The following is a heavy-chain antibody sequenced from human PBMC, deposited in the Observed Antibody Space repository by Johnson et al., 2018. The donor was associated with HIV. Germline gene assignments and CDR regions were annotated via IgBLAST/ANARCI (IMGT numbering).Heavy chain of an antibody. V-gene: IGHV3-23*04. CDR3: ARERPAYSSSSSHAFDI. J-gene: IGHJ3*02. CDR2: ISDSGGGT. D-gene: IGHD6-6*01. CDR1: GFTFDDYA. Sequence: VQLVESGGGLVQPGRSLRLSCAASGFTFDDYAMHWVRQAPGKGLEWVSGISDSGGGTYYADSVKVRFTISRDNSRNTLFLQMNSLRADDTAVYYCARERPAYSSSSSHAFDIWGQGTMVTVSS.